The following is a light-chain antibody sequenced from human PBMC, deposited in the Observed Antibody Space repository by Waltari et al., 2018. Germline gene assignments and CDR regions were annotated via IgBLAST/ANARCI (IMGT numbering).Light chain of an antibody. CDR1: QSISGW. CDR2: KAS. CDR3: QQYKSPTWT. V-gene: IGKV1-5*03. Sequence: DIQMTQSPSTLSAFVGDRVTITCRASQSISGWLAWYQQKPGKAPNLLIFKASTLESGVPSRFSGSGSGTEFTLTINSLQPDDFATYYCQQYKSPTWTFGQGTKVEI. J-gene: IGKJ1*01.